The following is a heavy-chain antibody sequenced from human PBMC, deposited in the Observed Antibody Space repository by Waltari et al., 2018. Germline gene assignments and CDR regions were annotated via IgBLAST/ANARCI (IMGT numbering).Heavy chain of an antibody. CDR3: AHSSNLEWLLRQNWFDP. D-gene: IGHD3-3*01. J-gene: IGHJ5*02. V-gene: IGHV2-5*01. CDR2: IYWNDDK. CDR1: GFSLSTSGVG. Sequence: QITLKESGPTLVKPTQTLPLTCTFSGFSLSTSGVGVGWIRQPPGKALGWLALIYWNDDKRYSPSLKSRLTITKDTSKNQVVLTMTNMDPVDTATYYCAHSSNLEWLLRQNWFDPWGQGTLVTVSS.